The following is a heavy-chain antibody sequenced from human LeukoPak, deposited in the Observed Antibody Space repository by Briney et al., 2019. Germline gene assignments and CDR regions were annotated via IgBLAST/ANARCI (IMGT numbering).Heavy chain of an antibody. CDR2: ISSSGSTI. D-gene: IGHD3-22*01. V-gene: IGHV3-11*01. J-gene: IGHJ3*02. Sequence: GGSLRLSCAASGFTFSDYYMSWIRQAPGKGLEWVSYISSSGSTIYYADSVKGRFTISRDNAKNSLYLQMNSLRAEDTAVYYCARDFLYYYDSSGFQRAHDAFDIWGQGTMVTVSP. CDR3: ARDFLYYYDSSGFQRAHDAFDI. CDR1: GFTFSDYY.